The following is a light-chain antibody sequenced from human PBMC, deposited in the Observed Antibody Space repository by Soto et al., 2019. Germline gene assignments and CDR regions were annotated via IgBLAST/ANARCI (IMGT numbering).Light chain of an antibody. CDR3: QQYGSSPRT. Sequence: EIVLTQSPGTLSLYPGERATISCRASQSVSSSCLAWYQHKPGQAPRLLIYGASSRATGIPDRFNGSGSGTELTLTISILEHEDFAVYYCQQYGSSPRTFGQGTQLEI. J-gene: IGKJ2*02. V-gene: IGKV3-20*01. CDR2: GAS. CDR1: QSVSSSC.